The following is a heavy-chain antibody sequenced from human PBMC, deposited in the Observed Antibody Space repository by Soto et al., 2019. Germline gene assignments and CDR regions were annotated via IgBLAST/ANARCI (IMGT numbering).Heavy chain of an antibody. CDR3: ARECMVVVPATTRQSSNWFAP. CDR1: GGSFSSGDYY. V-gene: IGHV4-30-4*01. D-gene: IGHD2-2*01. J-gene: IGHJ5*02. Sequence: SETLCLTCTVSGGSFSSGDYYWSWIRQPTGKGLEWIGYIYCSGSSYYDSSLRRRVIISVDSSNNQFLLKLSPVTADAAAVYFCARECMVVVPATTRQSSNWFAPWGQGTLVTVSS. CDR2: IYCSGSS.